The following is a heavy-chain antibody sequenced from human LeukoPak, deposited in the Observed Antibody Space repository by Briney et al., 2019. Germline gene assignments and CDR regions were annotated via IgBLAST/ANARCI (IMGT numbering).Heavy chain of an antibody. CDR2: INNDGGST. V-gene: IGHV3-74*01. J-gene: IGHJ3*02. D-gene: IGHD6-25*01. CDR1: GFTFSSYW. CDR3: ARRSAAKDAFDI. Sequence: GGSLRLSCAASGFTFSSYWMHWVRHAPGKGLVWVSRINNDGGSTSYTDSVKGRFTISRDNAKNTLYLQMNSLRAEDTAVYYCARRSAAKDAFDIWGQGTKVTVSS.